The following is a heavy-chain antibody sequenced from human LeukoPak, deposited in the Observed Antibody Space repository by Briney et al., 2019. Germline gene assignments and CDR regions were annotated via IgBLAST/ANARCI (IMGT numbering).Heavy chain of an antibody. D-gene: IGHD6-19*01. J-gene: IGHJ3*02. CDR1: GFTFSSYA. CDR3: ARTRGAVAGYDAFDI. CDR2: ISYDGSNK. V-gene: IGHV3-30*04. Sequence: GGSLRLSCAASGFTFSSYAMHWVRQAPGKGLEWVAVISYDGSNKYYADSVKGRFTISRDNSKNTLYLQMNSLRAEDTAVYYCARTRGAVAGYDAFDIWGQGTMVTVSS.